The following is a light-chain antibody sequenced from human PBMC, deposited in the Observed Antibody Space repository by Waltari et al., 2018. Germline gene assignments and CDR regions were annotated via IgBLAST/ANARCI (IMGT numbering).Light chain of an antibody. Sequence: DFVMTQSPDSLAVSLGERATINCKSSQSVLFDSNNKNYLAWYQQKPGQPPKALIYWASTRESGVPDRFSGSGSGTEFTLTISSLQAEDVAIYYCQQYYGTPPTFGQGTKVEIK. J-gene: IGKJ1*01. CDR2: WAS. V-gene: IGKV4-1*01. CDR3: QQYYGTPPT. CDR1: QSVLFDSNNKNY.